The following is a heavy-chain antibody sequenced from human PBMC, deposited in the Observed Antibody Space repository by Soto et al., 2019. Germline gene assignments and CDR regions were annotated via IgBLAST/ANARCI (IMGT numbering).Heavy chain of an antibody. CDR1: GFTFRNYD. D-gene: IGHD2-21*02. CDR2: ISAAGDP. CDR3: ARTDRDFYGLDV. Sequence: EVQLVESGGGLVQPGGSLRLSCEASGFTFRNYDMHWVRQGTGKGLEWVSGISAAGDPDYADSVEGRFTISRENAQNSYFLQVNSLRVGDTSGYYGARTDRDFYGLDVWGQGTTV. J-gene: IGHJ6*02. V-gene: IGHV3-13*05.